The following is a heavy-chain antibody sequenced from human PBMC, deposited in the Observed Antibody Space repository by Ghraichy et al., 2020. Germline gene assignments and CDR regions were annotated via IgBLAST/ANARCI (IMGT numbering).Heavy chain of an antibody. Sequence: SETLSLTCAVYGGSFSAYYWSWIRQPPGKGLEWIGEIKHGGSTNYNPYLKSRVTISVDTSKNQFSLKLSSVTAADAAVYYCARDPRVYSYGLPSRGGAFDIWGQGTMVTVSS. D-gene: IGHD5-18*01. J-gene: IGHJ3*02. CDR1: GGSFSAYY. CDR2: IKHGGST. V-gene: IGHV4-34*01. CDR3: ARDPRVYSYGLPSRGGAFDI.